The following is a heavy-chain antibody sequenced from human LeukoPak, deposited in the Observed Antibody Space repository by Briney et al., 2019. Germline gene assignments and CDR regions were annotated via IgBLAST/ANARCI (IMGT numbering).Heavy chain of an antibody. CDR3: ASTNPNYYGSGSYPDYYYGMDV. CDR2: IYSGGST. CDR1: GFTVSSNY. D-gene: IGHD3-10*01. V-gene: IGHV3-66*01. J-gene: IGHJ6*02. Sequence: GGSLRLSCAASGFTVSSNYMSWVRQAPGKGLEWVSVIYSGGSTYYAGSVKGRFTISRDNSKNTLYLQMNSLRAEDTAVYYCASTNPNYYGSGSYPDYYYGMDVWGQGTTVTVSS.